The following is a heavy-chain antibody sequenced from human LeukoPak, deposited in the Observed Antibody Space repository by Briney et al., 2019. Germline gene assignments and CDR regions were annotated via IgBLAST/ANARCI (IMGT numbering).Heavy chain of an antibody. CDR2: ISAYNGNT. D-gene: IGHD3-9*01. CDR3: ARDVVLTVSPDAFDI. Sequence: GASVKVSCKASGYIFTNFGVSWVRQAPGQGLEWMGWISAYNGNTNYAQKFHGRVTMTTDTSTSTAYMELRSLRSDDTAVYCCARDVVLTVSPDAFDIWSQGTMVSVSS. V-gene: IGHV1-18*01. J-gene: IGHJ3*02. CDR1: GYIFTNFG.